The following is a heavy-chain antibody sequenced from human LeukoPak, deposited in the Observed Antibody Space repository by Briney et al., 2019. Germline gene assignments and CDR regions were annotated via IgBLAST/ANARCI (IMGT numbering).Heavy chain of an antibody. CDR2: ISWNSGSI. J-gene: IGHJ4*02. D-gene: IGHD4-17*01. V-gene: IGHV3-9*01. CDR1: GFTFDDYA. Sequence: GRSLRLSCAASGFTFDDYAMHWVRQAPGKGLEWVSGISWNSGSIGYADSVKGRFTISRDNAKNSLYLQMNSLRAEDTALYYCAKGTTTVTTSVDYWGQGTLVTVSS. CDR3: AKGTTTVTTSVDY.